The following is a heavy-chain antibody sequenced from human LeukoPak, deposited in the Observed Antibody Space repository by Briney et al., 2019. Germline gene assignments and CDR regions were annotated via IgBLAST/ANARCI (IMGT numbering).Heavy chain of an antibody. CDR1: GGSISSYY. CDR2: IYYSGST. V-gene: IGHV4-59*12. D-gene: IGHD3-10*01. Sequence: SETLSLTCTVSGGSISSYYWSWIRQPPGKGLEWIGYIYYSGSTNYNPSLKSRVTISVDTSKNQFSLKLSSVTAADTAMYYCARSHDGSGGYYHFDYWGQGTLVTVSS. CDR3: ARSHDGSGGYYHFDY. J-gene: IGHJ4*02.